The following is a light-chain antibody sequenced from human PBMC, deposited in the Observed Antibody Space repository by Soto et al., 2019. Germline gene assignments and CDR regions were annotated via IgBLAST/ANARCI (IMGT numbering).Light chain of an antibody. CDR3: QQYGRSPFT. Sequence: EIVLTQSPGTLSLSPGERATLSCRASQSVSSNNLAWYQQRPGQAPRVVIYGASTRATGIPARFSGSGSGTDFTLTISRLEPEDFAVYYCQQYGRSPFTFGPGTKVYIK. CDR1: QSVSSNN. CDR2: GAS. V-gene: IGKV3-20*01. J-gene: IGKJ3*01.